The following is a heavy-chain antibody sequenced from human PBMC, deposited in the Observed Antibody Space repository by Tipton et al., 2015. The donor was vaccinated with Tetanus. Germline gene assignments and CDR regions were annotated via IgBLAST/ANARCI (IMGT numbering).Heavy chain of an antibody. CDR2: IGAGSGKA. V-gene: IGHV1-18*01. CDR3: ARANFDFSKKGPFDS. CDR1: GYDFARYG. Sequence: QSGAEVKKPGASVKVLCKASGYDFARYGISWIRQARGQGLEWMGWIGAGSGKAYHAHKFQDRVTLTTDTSSSTVYMELRNLRWDDTAVYFCARANFDFSKKGPFDSWGQGILVIVSA. D-gene: IGHD3-3*01. J-gene: IGHJ4*02.